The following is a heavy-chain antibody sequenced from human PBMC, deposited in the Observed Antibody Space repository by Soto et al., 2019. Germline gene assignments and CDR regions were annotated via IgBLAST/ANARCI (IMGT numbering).Heavy chain of an antibody. CDR2: ISAYNGNT. V-gene: IGHV1-18*04. Sequence: ASVKVSCKASGYTFTSYGISWVRQAPGQGLEWMGWISAYNGNTNYAQKLQGRVTVTTDTSTSTAYMELRSLRSDDTAVYYCARDKYSGHPFDYWGQGTLVTVSS. J-gene: IGHJ4*02. CDR1: GYTFTSYG. CDR3: ARDKYSGHPFDY. D-gene: IGHD5-12*01.